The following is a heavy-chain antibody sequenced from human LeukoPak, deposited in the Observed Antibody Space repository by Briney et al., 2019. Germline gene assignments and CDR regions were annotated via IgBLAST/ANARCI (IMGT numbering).Heavy chain of an antibody. D-gene: IGHD3-22*01. CDR3: ARASDTYYYDSSGSPHFDY. Sequence: GGSLRLSCAASGFTFSSYEMNWVRQAPGKGLEWVSYISSSGSTIYYADSVKGRFTISRDNAKNSLHLQMNSLRAEDTAVYYCARASDTYYYDSSGSPHFDYWGQGTLVTVSS. CDR1: GFTFSSYE. CDR2: ISSSGSTI. V-gene: IGHV3-48*03. J-gene: IGHJ4*02.